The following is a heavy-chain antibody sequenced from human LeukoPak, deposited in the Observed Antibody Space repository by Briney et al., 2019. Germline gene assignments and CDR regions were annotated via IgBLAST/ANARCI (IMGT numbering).Heavy chain of an antibody. V-gene: IGHV3-23*01. CDR2: ISGSGGST. J-gene: IGHJ4*02. CDR1: GFTFSSYA. D-gene: IGHD2-15*01. Sequence: GGSLRLSCAASGFTFSSYAMSWVRQAPGKGLEWVSAISGSGGSTYYADSVKGRFTISRDNSKNTLYLQMNSLRAEDTAVYYCAREYCSGGSCYLDYWGQGTLVTVSS. CDR3: AREYCSGGSCYLDY.